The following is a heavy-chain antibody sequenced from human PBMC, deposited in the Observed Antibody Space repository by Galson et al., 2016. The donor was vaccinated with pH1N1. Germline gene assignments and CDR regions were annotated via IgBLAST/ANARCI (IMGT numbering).Heavy chain of an antibody. Sequence: SLRLSCAASGFTFDDYAMHWVRQAPGKGLEWVSGISWNTGSIGYADSVKGRFTISRDNAKNSLYLQMNSLRAEDTALYYCAKSARYLWGHFDYWGQGTLVTVSS. CDR1: GFTFDDYA. CDR2: ISWNTGSI. J-gene: IGHJ4*02. CDR3: AKSARYLWGHFDY. V-gene: IGHV3-9*01. D-gene: IGHD7-27*01.